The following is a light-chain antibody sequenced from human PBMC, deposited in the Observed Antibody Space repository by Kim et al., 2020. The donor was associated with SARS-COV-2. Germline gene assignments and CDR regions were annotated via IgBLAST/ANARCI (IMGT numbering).Light chain of an antibody. J-gene: IGLJ3*02. CDR1: NIGSKS. CDR2: YDS. CDR3: QVWDSSSDSGV. V-gene: IGLV3-21*04. Sequence: PGKTARITCGGNNIGSKSVHWYQQKPGQAPVLVIYYDSDRPSGIPERFSGSNSGNTATLTISRVEAGDEADYYCQVWDSSSDSGVFGGGTQLTVL.